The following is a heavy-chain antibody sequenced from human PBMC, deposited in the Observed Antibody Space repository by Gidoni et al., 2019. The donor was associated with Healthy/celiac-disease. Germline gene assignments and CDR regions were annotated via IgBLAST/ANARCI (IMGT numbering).Heavy chain of an antibody. Sequence: QVQLVESGGGVVQPGRSLRLSCAASGFTFSSYGMHWVRQAPGKGLEWVAVRWYDGSNKYYADSVKGRFTISRDNSKNTLYLQMNSLRAEDTAVYYCARDGGVGATKWYFDLWGRGTLVTVSS. J-gene: IGHJ2*01. D-gene: IGHD1-26*01. CDR2: RWYDGSNK. V-gene: IGHV3-33*01. CDR3: ARDGGVGATKWYFDL. CDR1: GFTFSSYG.